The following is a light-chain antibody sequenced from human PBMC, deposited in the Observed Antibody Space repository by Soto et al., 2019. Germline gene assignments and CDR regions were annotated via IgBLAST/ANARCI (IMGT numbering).Light chain of an antibody. CDR3: QTWGTGIRV. CDR1: SGHSSYV. CDR2: LNSDGSH. V-gene: IGLV4-69*01. Sequence: QPVLTQSPSASASLGASVKLTCTLSSGHSSYVIAWHQQQPEKGPRYLMKLNSDGSHSKGDGIPDRFSGSSSGAERYLTISSLQSEDEADYYCQTWGTGIRVFGTGTKLTVL. J-gene: IGLJ1*01.